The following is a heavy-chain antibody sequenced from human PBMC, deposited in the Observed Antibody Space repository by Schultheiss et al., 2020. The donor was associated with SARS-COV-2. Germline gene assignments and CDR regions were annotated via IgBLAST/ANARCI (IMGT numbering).Heavy chain of an antibody. CDR3: ARASEYYFDY. J-gene: IGHJ4*02. Sequence: SETLSLTCAVSGGSISSSNWWSWVRQPPGKGLEWIGEIHHSGSTNDNPSLQSRVTISVDTSKNQFSLKLSSVTAADTAVYYCARASEYYFDYWGQGTLVTVSS. CDR2: IHHSGST. D-gene: IGHD1-26*01. V-gene: IGHV4-4*02. CDR1: GGSISSSNW.